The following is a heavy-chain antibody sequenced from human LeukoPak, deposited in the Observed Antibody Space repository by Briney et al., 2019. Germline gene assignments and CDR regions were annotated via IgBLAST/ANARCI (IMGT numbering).Heavy chain of an antibody. J-gene: IGHJ4*02. Sequence: PGGSLRLSCAASGFTFSSYGMHWVRQAPGKGLEWVAFIRYDGSNKYYADSVKGRFTISRDNAKNSLYLQMNSLRAEDTAVYYCARGSYGSGWYRYDYWGQGTLVTVSS. V-gene: IGHV3-30*02. D-gene: IGHD6-19*01. CDR1: GFTFSSYG. CDR3: ARGSYGSGWYRYDY. CDR2: IRYDGSNK.